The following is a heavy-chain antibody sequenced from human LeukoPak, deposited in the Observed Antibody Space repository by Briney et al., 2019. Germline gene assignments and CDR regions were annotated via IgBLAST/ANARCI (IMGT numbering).Heavy chain of an antibody. V-gene: IGHV3-7*01. Sequence: GGSLRLSCAASGFTFSSYWMSWVRQAPGKGLEWVVNIKQDGSEKYYVDSVKGRFTISRDNAKNSLYLQMNSLRAEDTAVYYCARNDYGDYVGTYNWFDPWGQGTLVTVSS. J-gene: IGHJ5*02. CDR3: ARNDYGDYVGTYNWFDP. D-gene: IGHD4-17*01. CDR2: IKQDGSEK. CDR1: GFTFSSYW.